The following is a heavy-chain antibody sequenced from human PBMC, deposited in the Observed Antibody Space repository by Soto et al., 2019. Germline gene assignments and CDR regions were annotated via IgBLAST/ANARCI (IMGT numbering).Heavy chain of an antibody. CDR1: GFTFSSYS. J-gene: IGHJ4*02. CDR3: ARDQERSGSYPFDY. D-gene: IGHD1-26*01. CDR2: ISSSSSTI. Sequence: GGSLKLSCAPSGFTFSSYSMNWVRQAPGKGLEWVSYISSSSSTIYYADSVKGRFTISRDNAKNSLYLQMNSLRDEDTAVYYCARDQERSGSYPFDYWGQGTLVTVSS. V-gene: IGHV3-48*02.